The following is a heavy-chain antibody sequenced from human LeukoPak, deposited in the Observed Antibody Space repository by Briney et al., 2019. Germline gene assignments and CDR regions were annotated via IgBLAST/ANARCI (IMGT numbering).Heavy chain of an antibody. D-gene: IGHD5-18*01. CDR2: ISAYNGNT. J-gene: IGHJ4*02. Sequence: ASVKVSCKASGYTFTSYGIRWVRQAPGQGLEWMGWISAYNGNTNYAQKLQGRVTMTTDTSTSTAYMELRSLRSDDTAVYYCAIYSGYSYGLRGNPLDYWGQGTLVTVSS. CDR1: GYTFTSYG. CDR3: AIYSGYSYGLRGNPLDY. V-gene: IGHV1-18*01.